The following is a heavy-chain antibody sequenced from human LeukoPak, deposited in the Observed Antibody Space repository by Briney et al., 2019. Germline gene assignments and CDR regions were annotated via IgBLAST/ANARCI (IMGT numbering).Heavy chain of an antibody. CDR1: GGSISSYY. V-gene: IGHV4-4*07. J-gene: IGHJ4*02. D-gene: IGHD3-22*01. CDR3: ARTNYYYDSSGYFVYYFVY. Sequence: SSETLSLTCTVSGGSISSYYWSWIRQPAGKGLEWIGRIYTSGSTNYNPSLKSRVTMSVDTSKNQFSLKLSSVTAADTAVYYCARTNYYYDSSGYFVYYFVYWGQGTLVTVSS. CDR2: IYTSGST.